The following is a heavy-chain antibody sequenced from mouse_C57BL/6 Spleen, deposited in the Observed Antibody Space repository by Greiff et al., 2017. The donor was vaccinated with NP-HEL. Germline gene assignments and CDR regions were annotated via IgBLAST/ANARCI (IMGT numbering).Heavy chain of an antibody. CDR1: GYAFSSSW. Sequence: VQLQQSGPELVKPGASVKISCKASGYAFSSSWMNWVKQRPGKGLEWIGRIYPGDGDTNYNGKFKGKATLTADKSSSTAYMQLSSLTSEDSAVYFWADGYYRFAYWGQGTLVTVSA. V-gene: IGHV1-82*01. J-gene: IGHJ3*01. D-gene: IGHD2-3*01. CDR2: IYPGDGDT. CDR3: ADGYYRFAY.